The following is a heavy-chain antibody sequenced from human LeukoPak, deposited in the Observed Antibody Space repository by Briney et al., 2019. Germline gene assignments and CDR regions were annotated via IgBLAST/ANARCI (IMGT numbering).Heavy chain of an antibody. CDR2: ISYDGSNK. D-gene: IGHD1-1*01. CDR1: GFTFSSYA. Sequence: PGGSLRLSCAASGFTFSSYAMHWVRQAPGKGLEWVAVISYDGSNKYYADSVKGRFTISRDNSKNTLYLQMNSLRAEDTAVYYCARDRNWNLRHGDAFDIWGQGTMVTVSS. CDR3: ARDRNWNLRHGDAFDI. V-gene: IGHV3-30-3*01. J-gene: IGHJ3*02.